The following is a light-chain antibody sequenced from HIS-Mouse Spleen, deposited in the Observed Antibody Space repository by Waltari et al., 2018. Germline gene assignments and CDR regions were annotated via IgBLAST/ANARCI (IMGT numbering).Light chain of an antibody. Sequence: QSALTQPPSASGSPGQSVTISCTATSSDVGGYNYVSSYQQHPGKAPKLMIYEVSKRPSGVPDRFSGSKSGNTASLTVSGLQAEDEADYYCSSYAGSNNSLYVFGTGTKVTVL. J-gene: IGLJ1*01. CDR1: SSDVGGYNY. V-gene: IGLV2-8*01. CDR3: SSYAGSNNSLYV. CDR2: EVS.